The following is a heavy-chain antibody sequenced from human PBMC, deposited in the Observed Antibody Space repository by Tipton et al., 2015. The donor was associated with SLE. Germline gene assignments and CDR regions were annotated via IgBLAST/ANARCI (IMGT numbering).Heavy chain of an antibody. CDR2: ISYDGSNK. J-gene: IGHJ4*02. D-gene: IGHD3-22*01. Sequence: SLRLSCAASGFTFSSYAMHWVRQAPGKGLEWVAVISYDGSNKYYADSVKGRFTISRDNSKNTLYLQMNSLRAEDTAVYYCARALDYYDSHYFDYWGQGTLVTVSS. CDR1: GFTFSSYA. CDR3: ARALDYYDSHYFDY. V-gene: IGHV3-30*14.